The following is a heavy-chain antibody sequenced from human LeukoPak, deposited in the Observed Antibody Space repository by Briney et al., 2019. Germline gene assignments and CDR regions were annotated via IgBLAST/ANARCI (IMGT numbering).Heavy chain of an antibody. CDR3: ARSPPYGSGSYY. Sequence: GESLRLSCAASGFTFSSYWMHWVRQAPGKGLVWVSRINSDGSSTSYADSVKGRFTISRDNAKNTLYLQMISLRAEDTAVYYCARSPPYGSGSYYWGQGTLVTVSS. D-gene: IGHD3-10*01. CDR1: GFTFSSYW. J-gene: IGHJ4*02. CDR2: INSDGSST. V-gene: IGHV3-74*01.